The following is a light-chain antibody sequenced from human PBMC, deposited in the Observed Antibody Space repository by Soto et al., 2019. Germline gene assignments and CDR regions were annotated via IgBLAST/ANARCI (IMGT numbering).Light chain of an antibody. CDR2: GTS. CDR3: QQFGNSPWT. J-gene: IGKJ1*01. Sequence: IFLTQSPGTLALSPGQRATLSSRASQSVPSTYFAWYQQKSGQPPRLLISGTSNRATGIPDRFSGSGSGRDFTLTISRLEPEDFAVYFCQQFGNSPWTFGQGTKVDIK. CDR1: QSVPSTY. V-gene: IGKV3-20*01.